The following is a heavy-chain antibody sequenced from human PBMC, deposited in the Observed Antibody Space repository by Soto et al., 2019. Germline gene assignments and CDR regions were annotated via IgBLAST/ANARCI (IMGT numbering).Heavy chain of an antibody. V-gene: IGHV3-11*03. CDR1: GFTLRDHY. CDR3: ARSGDNYNVLDY. J-gene: IGHJ4*02. CDR2: SSNSGTFT. D-gene: IGHD3-10*02. Sequence: GGSLRLSCAASGFTLRDHYMSWIRQAPGKGLEWVSFSSNSGTFTKYADSVKGRFTISRDNAKNSLYLQINNLRGEDTAIYFCARSGDNYNVLDYWGPGTPVTVSS.